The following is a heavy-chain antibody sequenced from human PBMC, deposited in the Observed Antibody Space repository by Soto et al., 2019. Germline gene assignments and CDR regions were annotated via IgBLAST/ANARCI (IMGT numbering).Heavy chain of an antibody. CDR2: VNSDGTIT. J-gene: IGHJ5*02. D-gene: IGHD2-21*01. Sequence: EVHLVESGGGLVQPGGSLRLSCAASGFDFSNAWMHWVRQAPGKGLVWVSHVNSDGTITTYADSVKGRFTISRDNAKNTVYLQMNSLRVEDSAVYYCTRDQAYSSAAWGQGTPVTVSS. V-gene: IGHV3-74*01. CDR1: GFDFSNAW. CDR3: TRDQAYSSAA.